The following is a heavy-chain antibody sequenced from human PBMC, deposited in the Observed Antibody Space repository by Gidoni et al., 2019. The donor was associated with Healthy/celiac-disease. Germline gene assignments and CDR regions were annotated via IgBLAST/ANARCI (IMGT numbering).Heavy chain of an antibody. CDR3: ATWSGQWLIDGYPRTDYFDY. Sequence: EVQLVQSGAEVKKPGESLKISCKGSGYSFTSYWIGWVRQMPGKGLEWMGIIYPGDSDTRYSPSFQGQVTISADKSISTAYLQWSSLKASDTAMYYCATWSGQWLIDGYPRTDYFDYWGQGTLVTVSS. D-gene: IGHD6-19*01. J-gene: IGHJ4*02. V-gene: IGHV5-51*01. CDR2: IYPGDSDT. CDR1: GYSFTSYW.